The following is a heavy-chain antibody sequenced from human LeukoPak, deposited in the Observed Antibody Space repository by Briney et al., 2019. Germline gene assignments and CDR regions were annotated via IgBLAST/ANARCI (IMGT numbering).Heavy chain of an antibody. CDR3: ARAPGTTFDY. CDR1: GGSFSGYY. J-gene: IGHJ4*01. Sequence: SETLSLTCAVYGGSFSGYYWAWIRQSPGKGMEWIVSINHSWSTYYNPSLKSRVTISVDTSKNQFSLKLTSVTAADTAVYYCARAPGTTFDYWGHGNMVTVSS. CDR2: INHSWST. V-gene: IGHV4-34*01. D-gene: IGHD4-17*01.